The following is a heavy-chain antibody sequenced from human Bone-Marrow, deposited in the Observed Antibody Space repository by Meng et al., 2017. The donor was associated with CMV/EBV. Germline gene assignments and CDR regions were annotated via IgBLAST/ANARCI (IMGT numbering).Heavy chain of an antibody. CDR1: GFTFDDYA. D-gene: IGHD2-2*01. J-gene: IGHJ4*02. V-gene: IGHV3-9*01. Sequence: SLKISCAAAGFTFDDYAMHWVWQAPGKGLEWVSGTSWNSGIIGYADSVKGRFTISRDNAKKSLYLQMNSLRDEDTALYYCAKDGRYGCSSTSCFSQFDYWGQGTLATVSS. CDR3: AKDGRYGCSSTSCFSQFDY. CDR2: TSWNSGII.